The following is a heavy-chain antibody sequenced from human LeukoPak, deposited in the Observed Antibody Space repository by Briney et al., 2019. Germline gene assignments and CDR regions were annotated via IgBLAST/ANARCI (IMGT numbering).Heavy chain of an antibody. CDR1: GYTLTELS. CDR3: FKFAAGPDPYYP. CDR2: FDPEDGET. V-gene: IGHV1-24*01. Sequence: ASVKVSCKVSGYTLTELSMHWVRQAPGKGLEWMGGFDPEDGETIYAQKFQGRVTMTEDTSTDTAYMELNNLTSEDTAIYYCFKFAAGPDPYYPWGQGTLVTVSS. D-gene: IGHD6-25*01. J-gene: IGHJ5*02.